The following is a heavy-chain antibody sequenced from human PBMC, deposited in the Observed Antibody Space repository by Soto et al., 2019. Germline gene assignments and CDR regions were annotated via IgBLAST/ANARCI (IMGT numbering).Heavy chain of an antibody. D-gene: IGHD1-7*01. V-gene: IGHV5-10-1*01. CDR2: IDPSDSYT. CDR1: GYSFTSYW. J-gene: IGHJ6*02. CDR3: AGTGTKSPEVDV. Sequence: LGESLKISCKGSGYSFTSYWISWVRQMPGKGLEWMGRIDPSDSYTNYSPSFQGHVTISADKSISTAYLQWSSLKASDTAMYYCAGTGTKSPEVDVWGQGTTVTVSS.